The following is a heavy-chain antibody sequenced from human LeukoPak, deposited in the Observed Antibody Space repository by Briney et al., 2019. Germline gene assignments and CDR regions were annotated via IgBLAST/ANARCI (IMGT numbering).Heavy chain of an antibody. CDR2: ISSGSSYI. CDR3: ARGGDGYNRVDN. V-gene: IGHV3-21*01. Sequence: GGSLRLSCAASGFTFSSYSMNWVRQAPGKGLEWVSSISSGSSYIYYADSVKGRFTISRDNAKNSLCLQMNSLRAEDTAVYYCARGGDGYNRVDNWGQGTLVTVSS. D-gene: IGHD5-24*01. CDR1: GFTFSSYS. J-gene: IGHJ4*02.